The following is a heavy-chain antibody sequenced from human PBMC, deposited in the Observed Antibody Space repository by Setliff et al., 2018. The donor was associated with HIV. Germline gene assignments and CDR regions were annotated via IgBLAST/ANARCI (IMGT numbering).Heavy chain of an antibody. J-gene: IGHJ2*01. Sequence: SETLSLTCAVYGGSLSGYYWSWVRQSPGRGLEWIGEINQSGNTNFNPSLKRRLIISVDTSKSQFSLKLTSVTAADTALYYCAREGGQGYSGSGGFYHRNFDLWGRGTLVTVSS. D-gene: IGHD3-10*01. CDR1: GGSLSGYY. CDR3: AREGGQGYSGSGGFYHRNFDL. CDR2: INQSGNT. V-gene: IGHV4-34*01.